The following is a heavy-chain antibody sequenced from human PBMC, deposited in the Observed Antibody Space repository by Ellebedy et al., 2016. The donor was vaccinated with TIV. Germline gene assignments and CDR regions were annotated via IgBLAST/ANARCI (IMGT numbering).Heavy chain of an antibody. Sequence: ASVKVSCXASGYTLTGHYIHWVRQAPGQGLEWLGWINPNSGGTKYAQKFQGRVTMTRDTSISTAYMELSSLRPEDAAVYYCARGWPYFFGSGIKDWGQGTQLTVSS. CDR2: INPNSGGT. D-gene: IGHD3-10*01. V-gene: IGHV1-2*02. J-gene: IGHJ4*02. CDR3: ARGWPYFFGSGIKD. CDR1: GYTLTGHY.